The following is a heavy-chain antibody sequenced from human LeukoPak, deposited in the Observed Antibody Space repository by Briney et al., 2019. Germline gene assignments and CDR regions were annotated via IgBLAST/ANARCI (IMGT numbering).Heavy chain of an antibody. CDR3: ARDPYDFWSGYPNPWAGNAGDAFDI. Sequence: GGSLRLSCAASGFTFSSYWMSWVRQAPGKGLEWVANIKQDGSEKYYVDSVKGRFTIPRDNAKNSLYLQMNSLRAEDTAVYYCARDPYDFWSGYPNPWAGNAGDAFDIWGQGTMVTVSS. CDR1: GFTFSSYW. CDR2: IKQDGSEK. V-gene: IGHV3-7*01. J-gene: IGHJ3*02. D-gene: IGHD3-3*01.